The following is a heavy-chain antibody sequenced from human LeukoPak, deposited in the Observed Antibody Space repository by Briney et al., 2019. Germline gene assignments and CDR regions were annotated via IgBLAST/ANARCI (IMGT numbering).Heavy chain of an antibody. Sequence: PGGSLRLSCAASGFTFSSYGMHWVRQAPGKGLEWVAVIWYDGSNKYYADSVKGRFTISRDSSKNTLYLQMNSLRAEDTAVYYCARDVYCSSTSYCYWFFDLWGRGTLVTVSS. CDR3: ARDVYCSSTSYCYWFFDL. V-gene: IGHV3-33*01. CDR1: GFTFSSYG. CDR2: IWYDGSNK. D-gene: IGHD2-2*01. J-gene: IGHJ2*01.